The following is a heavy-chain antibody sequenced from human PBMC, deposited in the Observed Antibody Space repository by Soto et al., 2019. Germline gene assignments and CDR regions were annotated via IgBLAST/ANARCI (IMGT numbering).Heavy chain of an antibody. CDR3: ASGEFVRLRYFDWLFFPQRFDP. V-gene: IGHV1-69*13. CDR2: IIPIFGTA. D-gene: IGHD3-9*01. J-gene: IGHJ5*02. Sequence: SVKVSCKASGGTFSSYAISWVRQAPGQGLKWMGGIIPIFGTANYAQKFQGRVTITADESTSTAYMELSSLRSEDTAVYYCASGEFVRLRYFDWLFFPQRFDPWGQGTLVTVSS. CDR1: GGTFSSYA.